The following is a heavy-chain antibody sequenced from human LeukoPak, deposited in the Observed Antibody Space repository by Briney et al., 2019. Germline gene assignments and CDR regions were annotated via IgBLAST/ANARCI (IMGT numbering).Heavy chain of an antibody. CDR1: GGSLSSHGYY. CDR2: IYYSGNT. D-gene: IGHD1-1*01. Sequence: PSETLSLTCTVSGGSLSSHGYYWGWIRQTPGKGLEWIGSIYYSGNTYFNPSRKSRVTMSIDTSKNQFSLSLTSVTAADTAVYYCGRHLTISQLNCFDPWGQGTQVTVSS. V-gene: IGHV4-39*01. J-gene: IGHJ5*02. CDR3: GRHLTISQLNCFDP.